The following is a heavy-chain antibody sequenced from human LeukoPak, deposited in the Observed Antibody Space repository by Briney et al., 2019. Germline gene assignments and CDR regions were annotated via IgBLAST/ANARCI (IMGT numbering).Heavy chain of an antibody. Sequence: PGWALTLSCAASGFTFSSSWMHWVRQAPGKGLVWVSRINSDGSGTTYAHSLKGRFTISRDNAKNTLCLQMNGLAAEVSGVYYCASRRGTNRPFDYWGQRTLVTVSS. CDR3: ASRRGTNRPFDY. CDR2: INSDGSGT. CDR1: GFTFSSSW. V-gene: IGHV3-74*01. J-gene: IGHJ4*02. D-gene: IGHD1-26*01.